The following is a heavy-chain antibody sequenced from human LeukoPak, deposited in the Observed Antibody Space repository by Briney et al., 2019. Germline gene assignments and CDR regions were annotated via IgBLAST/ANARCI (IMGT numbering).Heavy chain of an antibody. Sequence: ASVKVSCKASGYTFTSFGISWVRQVTGQWLEWMGWISAYNGNTNYAQKLQGRVTMTTDTSTSTAYMELRSLRSDDMAVYYCAATVNYYYYMDVWGKGTTVTVSS. V-gene: IGHV1-18*03. D-gene: IGHD4-11*01. CDR1: GYTFTSFG. CDR3: AATVNYYYYMDV. CDR2: ISAYNGNT. J-gene: IGHJ6*03.